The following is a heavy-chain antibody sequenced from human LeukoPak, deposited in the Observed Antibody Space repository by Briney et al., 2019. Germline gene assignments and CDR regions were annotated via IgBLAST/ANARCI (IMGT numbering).Heavy chain of an antibody. J-gene: IGHJ5*02. Sequence: SETLSLTCTVSGGSIINYYWSWVRQPPGKGLEWIGYIYSSGSTNYNPSLKSRVTILVDTSKHQFSLKLSSVTTADTAVYYCARAREFWFDPWGQGTLVTVSS. V-gene: IGHV4-59*01. CDR1: GGSIINYY. CDR2: IYSSGST. CDR3: ARAREFWFDP. D-gene: IGHD2/OR15-2a*01.